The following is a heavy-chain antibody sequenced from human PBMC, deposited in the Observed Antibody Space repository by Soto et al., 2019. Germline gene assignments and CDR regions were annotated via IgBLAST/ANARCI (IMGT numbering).Heavy chain of an antibody. V-gene: IGHV4-30-2*06. CDR1: GGSISSGVHS. Sequence: QLHLQESGSGLVKPSQTLSLTCTVSGGSISSGVHSWNWIRQSPGKGLEWIGYIYHSGTTYYNPSLQSRVTISLDNSKNEFSLKLSSVTAADTAIYYCARDRKVRGWLDPWGQGTPVTVSS. J-gene: IGHJ5*02. D-gene: IGHD3-10*01. CDR3: ARDRKVRGWLDP. CDR2: IYHSGTT.